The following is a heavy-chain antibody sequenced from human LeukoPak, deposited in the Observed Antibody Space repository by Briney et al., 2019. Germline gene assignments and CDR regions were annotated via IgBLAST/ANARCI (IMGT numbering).Heavy chain of an antibody. D-gene: IGHD4/OR15-4a*01. J-gene: IGHJ4*02. Sequence: PGGSLRLSCAASGFTFSPYSMNWVRQAPGRGLEWLSYISSSSTIYYADSVRGRFTISRDNAKNSLYLQMNSLRAEDTAVYYCARANFLPYFDYWGQGTLVTVSS. CDR3: ARANFLPYFDY. CDR2: ISSSSTI. V-gene: IGHV3-48*01. CDR1: GFTFSPYS.